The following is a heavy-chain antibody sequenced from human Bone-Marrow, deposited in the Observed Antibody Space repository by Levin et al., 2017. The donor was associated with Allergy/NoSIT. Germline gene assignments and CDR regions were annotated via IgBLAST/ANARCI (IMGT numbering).Heavy chain of an antibody. D-gene: IGHD6-6*01. V-gene: IGHV3-11*01. CDR2: ISSSGSTI. J-gene: IGHJ3*02. CDR3: AREEYSSSSGAFDI. Sequence: GGSLRLSCAASGFTFSDYYMSWIRQAPGKGLEWVSYISSSGSTIYYADSVKGRFTISRDNAKNSLYLQMNSLRAEDTAVYYCAREEYSSSSGAFDIWGQGTMVTVSS. CDR1: GFTFSDYY.